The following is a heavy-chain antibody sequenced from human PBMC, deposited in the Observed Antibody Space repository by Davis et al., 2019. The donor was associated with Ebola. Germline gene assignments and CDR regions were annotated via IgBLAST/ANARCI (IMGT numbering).Heavy chain of an antibody. J-gene: IGHJ4*02. Sequence: ASVKVSCKASGYTFNLYGISWVRQAPGQGLEWMGWISAYNGNTNYAQRFQDRVTMTTDTSTNTAYMEVRGLRSDGTAVYYCARDGSVAAIELDYWGQGTLVTVSS. D-gene: IGHD2-2*02. CDR2: ISAYNGNT. CDR1: GYTFNLYG. V-gene: IGHV1-18*01. CDR3: ARDGSVAAIELDY.